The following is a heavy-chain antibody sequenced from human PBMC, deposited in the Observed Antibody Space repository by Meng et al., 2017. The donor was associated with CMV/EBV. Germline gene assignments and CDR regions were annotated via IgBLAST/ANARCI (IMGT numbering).Heavy chain of an antibody. V-gene: IGHV1-2*02. D-gene: IGHD6-13*01. J-gene: IGHJ4*02. Sequence: QVQVVQTGAEVKKPGASVKVSCKASGYTFTGYYMHWVRQAPGQGLEWMGWINPNSGGTNYAQKFQGRVTMTRDTSISTAHMELSRLRSDDTAVYYCARFMSSSWDHYFDYWGQGTLVTVSS. CDR3: ARFMSSSWDHYFDY. CDR1: GYTFTGYY. CDR2: INPNSGGT.